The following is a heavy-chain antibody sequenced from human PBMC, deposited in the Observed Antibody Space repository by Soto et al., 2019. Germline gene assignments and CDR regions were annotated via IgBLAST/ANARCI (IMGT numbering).Heavy chain of an antibody. CDR3: AREIVTAGGNNYFDP. D-gene: IGHD2-21*02. CDR2: VYHTGDT. CDR1: GGAVASSHW. Sequence: SETLSLTCGVSGGAVASSHWWSWVRQSPGGGLEWIGNVYHTGDTNLNPSLQSRVTISVDKSNNQFSLRLNSLTAADTAVYFCAREIVTAGGNNYFDPWGPGTLVTVSS. J-gene: IGHJ5*02. V-gene: IGHV4-4*02.